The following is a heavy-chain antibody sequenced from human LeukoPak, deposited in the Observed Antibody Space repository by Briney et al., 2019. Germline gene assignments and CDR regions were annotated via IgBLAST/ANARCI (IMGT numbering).Heavy chain of an antibody. V-gene: IGHV4-30-4*01. D-gene: IGHD3-16*02. CDR1: GGSISSGDYY. CDR3: ARAVVWGSYRPLDY. Sequence: PSQTLSLTCTVSGGSISSGDYYWSWIRQPPGKGLEWIGYIYYSGSTYYNPSLKSRVTISVDTSKNQFSLKLGSVTAADTAVYYCARAVVWGSYRPLDYWGQGTLATVSS. J-gene: IGHJ4*02. CDR2: IYYSGST.